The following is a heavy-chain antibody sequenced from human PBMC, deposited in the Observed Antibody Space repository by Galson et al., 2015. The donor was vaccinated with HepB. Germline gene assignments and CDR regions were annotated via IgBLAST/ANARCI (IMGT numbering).Heavy chain of an antibody. V-gene: IGHV1-46*03. Sequence: SVKVSCKASGYAFTSYYMHWVRQAPGQGLEWMGIINPSGGSTSYAQKFQGRVTMTRDTSTSTVYMELSSLRSEDTAVYYCFRDPGADYYFDYWGQGTLVTVSS. CDR2: INPSGGST. CDR3: FRDPGADYYFDY. J-gene: IGHJ4*02. CDR1: GYAFTSYY.